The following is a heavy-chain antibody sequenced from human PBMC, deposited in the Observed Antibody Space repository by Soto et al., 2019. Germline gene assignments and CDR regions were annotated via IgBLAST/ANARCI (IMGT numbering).Heavy chain of an antibody. CDR3: ATRSQAFDY. J-gene: IGHJ4*02. CDR1: GYTFTSFG. V-gene: IGHV1-18*01. Sequence: QVQLVQSGPEVKKPGASVKVSCKTSGYTFTSFGISWVRQAPGQGLEWMGWITTDKGKTNYAQKFQGRVTMTTDTSTSTDYMELRSLRSADTAAYYCATRSQAFDYWGQGALVTVSS. CDR2: ITTDKGKT.